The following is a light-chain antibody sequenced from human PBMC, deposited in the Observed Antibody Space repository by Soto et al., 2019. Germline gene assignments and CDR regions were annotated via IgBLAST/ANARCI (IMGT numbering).Light chain of an antibody. J-gene: IGKJ4*01. CDR3: HQRSNWPPT. CDR2: DAS. Sequence: EIVLTQSPATLSLSPGERATLSCRASQSVSSFLAWYQQKPGQAPRLLIYDASNRATDSPARFSGSGSGTDFTLTISSLEPEDFALYYCHQRSNWPPTFGGGTKVEIK. V-gene: IGKV3-11*01. CDR1: QSVSSF.